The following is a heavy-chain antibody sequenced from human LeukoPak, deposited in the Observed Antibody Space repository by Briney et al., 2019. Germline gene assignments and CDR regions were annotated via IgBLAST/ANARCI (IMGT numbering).Heavy chain of an antibody. Sequence: SVKVSCKASGGTFSSYTISWVRQAPGQGLEWMGGIIPIFGTANYAQKFEGRFTITADKSTSTAYMELSSLRSEDTAVYYCARKVPNDSSGYYYRGQFDPWGQGTLVTVSS. D-gene: IGHD3-22*01. J-gene: IGHJ5*02. V-gene: IGHV1-69*06. CDR1: GGTFSSYT. CDR3: ARKVPNDSSGYYYRGQFDP. CDR2: IIPIFGTA.